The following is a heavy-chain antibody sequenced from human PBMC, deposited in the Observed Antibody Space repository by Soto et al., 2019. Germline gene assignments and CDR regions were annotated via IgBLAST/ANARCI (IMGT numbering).Heavy chain of an antibody. CDR1: GYTFTSYG. CDR2: IRAYNGNT. J-gene: IGHJ6*02. Sequence: QVQLVQSGAEVKKPGASVKVSCKASGYTFTSYGISWVRQAPGQGLEWMGWIRAYNGNTNYAQKLQGRVTTTTDTSTSTAYMELTSLTADDTAVYYSATALPTTDVWGQGTTVTVSS. V-gene: IGHV1-18*01. CDR3: ATALPTTDV. D-gene: IGHD1-1*01.